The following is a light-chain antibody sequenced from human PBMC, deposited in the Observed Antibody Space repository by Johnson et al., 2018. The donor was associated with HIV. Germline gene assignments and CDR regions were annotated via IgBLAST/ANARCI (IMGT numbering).Light chain of an antibody. V-gene: IGLV1-51*01. CDR1: SSNIGNNY. J-gene: IGLJ1*01. Sequence: QSVLTQPPSVSAAPGQKVTISCSGSSSNIGNNYVSWYQQLPGTAPKLLIYDNNKRPSGIPDRFSGSKSGTSATLGITGLQTGDEADYYCGTWDTSLSACGLFGTGTKVTAL. CDR3: GTWDTSLSACGL. CDR2: DNN.